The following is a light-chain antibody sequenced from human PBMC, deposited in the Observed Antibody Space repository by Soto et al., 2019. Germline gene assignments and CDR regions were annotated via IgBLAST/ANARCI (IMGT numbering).Light chain of an antibody. J-gene: IGKJ1*01. CDR3: QHYNSPWT. CDR1: QTISSW. V-gene: IGKV1-5*03. Sequence: QITQSPSTLSASVGVRATISCRASQTISSWLAWYQQKPGKAPNLLIYKASTLKSGVPSRFSGSGSGTEFPLTISSLQPDDFATYYCQHYNSPWTFGQGTKVDIK. CDR2: KAS.